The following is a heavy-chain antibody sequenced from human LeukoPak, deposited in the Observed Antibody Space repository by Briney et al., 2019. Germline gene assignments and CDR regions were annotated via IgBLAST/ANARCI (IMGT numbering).Heavy chain of an antibody. CDR1: GGSISSSSYY. Sequence: SETLSLTCTVSGGSISSSSYYWGWIRQPPGKGLEWIGSIYYSGSTYYNPSLKSRVTISVDTFKNQFSLKLSSVTAADTAVYYCARRTETFTDYWGQGTLVTVSS. CDR2: IYYSGST. D-gene: IGHD2-2*01. J-gene: IGHJ4*02. CDR3: ARRTETFTDY. V-gene: IGHV4-39*01.